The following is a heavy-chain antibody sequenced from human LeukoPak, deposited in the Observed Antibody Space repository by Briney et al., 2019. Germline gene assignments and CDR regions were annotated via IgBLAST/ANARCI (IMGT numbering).Heavy chain of an antibody. CDR1: GGSISSYY. D-gene: IGHD5-24*01. Sequence: SETLSLTCTVSGGSISSYYWSRIRQPPGKGLEWIGYIYYSGSTNYNPSLKSRVTISVDTSKNQFSLKLSSVTAADTAVYYCARSWFLGDGFDYWGQGTLVTVSS. CDR2: IYYSGST. V-gene: IGHV4-59*08. CDR3: ARSWFLGDGFDY. J-gene: IGHJ4*02.